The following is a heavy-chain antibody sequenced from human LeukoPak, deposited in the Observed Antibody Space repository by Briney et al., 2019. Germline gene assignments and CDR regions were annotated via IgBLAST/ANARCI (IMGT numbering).Heavy chain of an antibody. CDR3: ASILGYCSSTSCYAFDY. Sequence: PGGSLRLSRAASGFTFSDYYMSWIRQAPGKGLEWVSYISSSGSTIYYADSVKGRFTISRDNAKNSLYLQMNSLRAEDTAVYYCASILGYCSSTSCYAFDYWGQGTLVTVSS. D-gene: IGHD2-2*01. CDR2: ISSSGSTI. CDR1: GFTFSDYY. V-gene: IGHV3-11*04. J-gene: IGHJ4*02.